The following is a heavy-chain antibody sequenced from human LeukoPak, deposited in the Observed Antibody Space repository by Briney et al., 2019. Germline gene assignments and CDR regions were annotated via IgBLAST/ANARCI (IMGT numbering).Heavy chain of an antibody. J-gene: IGHJ1*01. CDR3: ARQIAAAGTVAIFQH. V-gene: IGHV1-2*02. Sequence: ASVKVSFKASGYTFSGYYMHWVRQAPGQGLEWMGWINPNSGGTKYAQKFQGRVTMTRDTSISTAYMELSSLRSEDTAVYYCARQIAAAGTVAIFQHWGQGTLVTVSS. D-gene: IGHD6-13*01. CDR2: INPNSGGT. CDR1: GYTFSGYY.